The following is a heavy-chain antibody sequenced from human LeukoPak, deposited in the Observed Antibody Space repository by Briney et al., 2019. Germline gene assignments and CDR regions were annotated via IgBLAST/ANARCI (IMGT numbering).Heavy chain of an antibody. CDR3: ARIFGDYHRYYFDY. D-gene: IGHD4-17*01. CDR2: IYHSGTT. J-gene: IGHJ4*02. CDR1: GDSITSSNW. Sequence: SETLSLTCPVSGDSITSSNWWSWVRQPPGKGLEWIGEIYHSGTTNYNPSLKSRVTMSVDKSNNHFSLRLNSVTAADTAMYYSARIFGDYHRYYFDYWGQGILVTVSS. V-gene: IGHV4-4*02.